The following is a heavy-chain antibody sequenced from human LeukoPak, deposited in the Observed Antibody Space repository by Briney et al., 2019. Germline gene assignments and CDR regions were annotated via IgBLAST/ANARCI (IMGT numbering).Heavy chain of an antibody. V-gene: IGHV4-34*01. J-gene: IGHJ4*02. CDR2: INHSGST. Sequence: SETLSLTCAVYGGSFSGYYWSWIRQPPGKGLEWIGEINHSGSTNYNPSLKSRVTISVDTSKNQVSLKLSPVTAADTAVYYCARGCVPYTAMVPYYFDYWGQGTLVTVSS. CDR1: GGSFSGYY. CDR3: ARGCVPYTAMVPYYFDY. D-gene: IGHD5-18*01.